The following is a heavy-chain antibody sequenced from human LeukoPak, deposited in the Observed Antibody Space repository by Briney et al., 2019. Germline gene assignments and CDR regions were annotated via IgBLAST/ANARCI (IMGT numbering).Heavy chain of an antibody. D-gene: IGHD6-13*01. J-gene: IGHJ3*02. CDR1: GGSISSYY. CDR2: IYHSGST. CDR3: ARVVAAGDAFDI. Sequence: SETLSLTCTVSGGSISSYYWSWIRQPPGKGLEWIGYIYHSGSTNYNPSLKGRVTISVDTSKNQFSLKLSSVTAADTAVYYCARVVAAGDAFDIWGQGTMVTVSS. V-gene: IGHV4-59*01.